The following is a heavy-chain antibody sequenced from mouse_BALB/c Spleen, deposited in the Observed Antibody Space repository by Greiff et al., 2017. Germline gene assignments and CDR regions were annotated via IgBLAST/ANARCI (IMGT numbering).Heavy chain of an antibody. J-gene: IGHJ3*01. CDR2: ISSGGST. CDR3: ARDDYDAWFAY. Sequence: DVMLVESGGGLVKPGGSLKLSCAASGFTFSSYAMSWVRQTPEKRLEWVASISSGGSTYYPDSVKGRFTISRDNARNILYLQMSSLRSEDTAMYYCARDDYDAWFAYWGQGTLVTVSA. CDR1: GFTFSSYA. D-gene: IGHD2-4*01. V-gene: IGHV5-6-5*01.